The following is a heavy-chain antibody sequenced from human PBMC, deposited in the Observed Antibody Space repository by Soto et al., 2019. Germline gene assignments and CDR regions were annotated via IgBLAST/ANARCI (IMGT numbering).Heavy chain of an antibody. J-gene: IGHJ3*02. CDR1: GGSISSYF. V-gene: IGHV4-59*03. CDR2: IYDSGDA. D-gene: IGHD2-21*02. Sequence: PSETLSLTCSVSGGSISSYFKNWIRQAPGKGLEWIGCIYDSGDANYNPSLKSRVTISLDTSRNQFSLKLSSVTAADTAVYYCVSSRTAGFGDALEIWALGTTVTV. CDR3: VSSRTAGFGDALEI.